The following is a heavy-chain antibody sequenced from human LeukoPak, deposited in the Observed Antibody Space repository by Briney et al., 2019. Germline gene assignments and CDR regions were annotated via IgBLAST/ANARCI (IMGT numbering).Heavy chain of an antibody. CDR2: ISSSSSYI. Sequence: GGSLRLSCAASGFTFSSYSMNWVRQAPGKGLEWVSSISSSSSYIYYADSAKGRFTISRDNAKNSLYLQMNSLRAEDTAVYYCARFEYSSSWTYFDYWGQGTLVTVSS. CDR3: ARFEYSSSWTYFDY. V-gene: IGHV3-21*01. J-gene: IGHJ4*02. CDR1: GFTFSSYS. D-gene: IGHD6-13*01.